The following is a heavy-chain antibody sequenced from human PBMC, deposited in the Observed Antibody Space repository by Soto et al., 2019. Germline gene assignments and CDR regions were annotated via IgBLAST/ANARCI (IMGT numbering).Heavy chain of an antibody. J-gene: IGHJ6*02. V-gene: IGHV1-69*06. Sequence: GASVKVSCKASGGTFSSYAISWVRQAPGQGLEWMGGIIPIFGTANYAQKFQGRVTITADKSTSTAYMELSSLRSEDTAAHYCASLDIVVVPAAIRDYYYYYGMDVWGQGTTVTVSS. CDR3: ASLDIVVVPAAIRDYYYYYGMDV. CDR2: IIPIFGTA. D-gene: IGHD2-2*02. CDR1: GGTFSSYA.